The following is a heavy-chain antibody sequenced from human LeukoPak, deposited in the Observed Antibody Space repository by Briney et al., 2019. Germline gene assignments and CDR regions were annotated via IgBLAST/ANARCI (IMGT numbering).Heavy chain of an antibody. CDR3: ARKSSLIAAAGPGAFDI. Sequence: PSETLSLTCAISGGSFSTYYWSWLRQPPGKGLEWIGEINHSGSTNYNPSLKSRVTISVDTSKNQFSLKLSSVTAADTAVYYCARKSSLIAAAGPGAFDIWGQGTMVTVSS. V-gene: IGHV4-34*01. J-gene: IGHJ3*02. CDR2: INHSGST. CDR1: GGSFSTYY. D-gene: IGHD6-13*01.